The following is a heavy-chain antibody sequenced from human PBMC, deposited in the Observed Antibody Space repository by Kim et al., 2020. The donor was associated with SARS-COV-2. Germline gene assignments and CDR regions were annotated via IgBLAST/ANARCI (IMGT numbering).Heavy chain of an antibody. CDR3: ARDDPKTQIYYYYYGMDV. V-gene: IGHV1-3*01. Sequence: RGRVTITRDTSASTAYMELSSLRSEDTAVYYCARDDPKTQIYYYYYGMDVWGQGTTVTVSS. J-gene: IGHJ6*02.